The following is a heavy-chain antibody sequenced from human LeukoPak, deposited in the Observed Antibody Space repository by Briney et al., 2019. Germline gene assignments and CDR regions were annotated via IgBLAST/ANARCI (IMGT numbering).Heavy chain of an antibody. CDR1: GFTFSSYN. J-gene: IGHJ3*02. D-gene: IGHD5-12*01. CDR3: ARDIYSGYDTRDAFDI. CDR2: ISSSSSYI. Sequence: GGSLRLSCAASGFTFSSYNMNWVRQAPGKGLEWVSSISSSSSYIYYADSVKGRFTISRDNAKNSLYLQMNSLRAEDTAVYYCARDIYSGYDTRDAFDIWGQGTMVTVSS. V-gene: IGHV3-21*01.